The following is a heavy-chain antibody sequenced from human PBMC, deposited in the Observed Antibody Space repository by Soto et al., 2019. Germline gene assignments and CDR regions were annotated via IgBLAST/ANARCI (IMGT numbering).Heavy chain of an antibody. Sequence: ASVKVSCKASGYTFTSYAMHWVRQAPGQRLEWMGWINAGNGNTKYSQKFQGRVTITRDTSASTAYMELSSLRSEDTAVYYCAREGAGIIPLGAYYRYGMDVWAQGTTVTVSS. J-gene: IGHJ6*02. CDR3: AREGAGIIPLGAYYRYGMDV. CDR1: GYTFTSYA. CDR2: INAGNGNT. V-gene: IGHV1-3*01. D-gene: IGHD3-16*01.